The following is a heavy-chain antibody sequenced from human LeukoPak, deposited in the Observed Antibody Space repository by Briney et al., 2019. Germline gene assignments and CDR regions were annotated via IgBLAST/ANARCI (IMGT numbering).Heavy chain of an antibody. J-gene: IGHJ4*02. CDR1: GYTFTSYY. CDR3: ARDGRDRLTTVVTPFDY. CDR2: INPSGGST. V-gene: IGHV1-46*01. D-gene: IGHD4-23*01. Sequence: ASVKVSCKASGYTFTSYYMHWVRQAPGQGLEWMGIINPSGGSTSYAQKFQGRVTMTRDTSTSTVYMELSSLRSEDTAVYYCARDGRDRLTTVVTPFDYWGQGTLVTVSS.